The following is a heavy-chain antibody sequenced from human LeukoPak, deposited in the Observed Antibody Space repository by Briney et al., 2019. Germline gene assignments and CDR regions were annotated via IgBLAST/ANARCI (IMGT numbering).Heavy chain of an antibody. D-gene: IGHD6-6*01. CDR2: INHSGNT. Sequence: SETLSLTCAVYGGSFSGYYWSWIRQPPGEGLEWFGEINHSGNTNDHPPLKSRVTISVDTSKNQFSLKLSSVTAADTAVYYCARGLRTLIAARPSAFDIWGQGTMVTVSS. J-gene: IGHJ3*02. V-gene: IGHV4-34*01. CDR3: ARGLRTLIAARPSAFDI. CDR1: GGSFSGYY.